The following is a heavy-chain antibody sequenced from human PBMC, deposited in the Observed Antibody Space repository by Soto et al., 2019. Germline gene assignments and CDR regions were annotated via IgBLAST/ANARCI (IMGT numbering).Heavy chain of an antibody. J-gene: IGHJ6*02. Sequence: SETLSLTCTVSGGSISSGDYYWSWIRQPPGKGLEWIGYIYYSGSTYYNPSLKSRVTISVDTSKNQFSLKLSSVTAADTAVYYCAREWVLISTSYGAEYYYYYGMDVWGQGTTVTVSS. CDR3: AREWVLISTSYGAEYYYYYGMDV. D-gene: IGHD2-2*01. V-gene: IGHV4-30-4*01. CDR1: GGSISSGDYY. CDR2: IYYSGST.